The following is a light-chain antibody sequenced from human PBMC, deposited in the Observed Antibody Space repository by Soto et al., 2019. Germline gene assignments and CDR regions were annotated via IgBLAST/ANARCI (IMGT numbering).Light chain of an antibody. V-gene: IGLV2-14*03. CDR1: SSDVGGYKY. CDR3: SAYRSTNTVV. CDR2: DVS. J-gene: IGLJ2*01. Sequence: QSALTQPASVSGSPGQSITISCPGTSSDVGGYKYVSWYQQHPGKAPKLMIYDVSNRPSGVFYRFSGSKSGNTASLTISGLQAEDEADYFCSAYRSTNTVVFGGGTKLTVL.